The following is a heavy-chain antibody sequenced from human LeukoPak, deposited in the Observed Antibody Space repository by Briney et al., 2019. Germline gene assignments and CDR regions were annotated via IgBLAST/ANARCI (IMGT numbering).Heavy chain of an antibody. V-gene: IGHV3-74*01. CDR3: AKDQKGKLVATIQQDY. Sequence: GGSLRLSCAASGFSFSSYWMHWVRQAPGKGLVWVSRISGDGSSTAYAGFVRGRFTISRDNSKNTLYLQMNSLGAEDTAVYYCAKDQKGKLVATIQQDYWGQGTLVTVSS. D-gene: IGHD5-12*01. CDR2: ISGDGSST. J-gene: IGHJ4*02. CDR1: GFSFSSYW.